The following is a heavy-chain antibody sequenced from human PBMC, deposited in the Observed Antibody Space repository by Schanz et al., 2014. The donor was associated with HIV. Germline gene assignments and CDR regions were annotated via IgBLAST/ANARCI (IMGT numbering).Heavy chain of an antibody. V-gene: IGHV1-69*06. D-gene: IGHD6-19*01. Sequence: QVQLVQSGAEVKKPGSSVKVSCKASGGTFSIYAISWVRQAPGQGLEWVGGIIPIFDTTKYAQKFQGRVTMTRDTSTSTVYMELSSLRSEDTAVYYCARAPYTSGWYGVDYWGQGTLVTVSS. J-gene: IGHJ4*02. CDR2: IIPIFDTT. CDR1: GGTFSIYA. CDR3: ARAPYTSGWYGVDY.